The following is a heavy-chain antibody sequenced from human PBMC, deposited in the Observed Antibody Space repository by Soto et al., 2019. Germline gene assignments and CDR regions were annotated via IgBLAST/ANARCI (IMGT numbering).Heavy chain of an antibody. CDR3: ARHRYSATYYNVDV. D-gene: IGHD2-2*02. Sequence: QLEESGPGLVKPSETLSLTCTVSGGSFSSTNSYWGWFRQPPGKGLEWIGTIFYRGTTYYHPSFNSRVTVSVDTSKNQVSLSLTSVTAADTAVYYCARHRYSATYYNVDVWGKGTTVTVSS. J-gene: IGHJ6*04. CDR2: IFYRGTT. V-gene: IGHV4-39*01. CDR1: GGSFSSTNSY.